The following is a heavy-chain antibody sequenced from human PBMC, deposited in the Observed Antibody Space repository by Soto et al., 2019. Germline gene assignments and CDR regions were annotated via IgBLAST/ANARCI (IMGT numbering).Heavy chain of an antibody. V-gene: IGHV1-2*04. J-gene: IGHJ6*03. D-gene: IGHD3-10*01. CDR2: INPNSGGT. CDR1: GYTFTGYY. CDR3: ARETLWFGESYYYYYMDV. Sequence: ASVKVSCKASGYTFTGYYMHWVRQAPGQGLEWMGWINPNSGGTNYAQKFQGWVTMTRDTSISTAYMELSRLRSDDTALYYCARETLWFGESYYYYYMDVWGKGTTVTVSS.